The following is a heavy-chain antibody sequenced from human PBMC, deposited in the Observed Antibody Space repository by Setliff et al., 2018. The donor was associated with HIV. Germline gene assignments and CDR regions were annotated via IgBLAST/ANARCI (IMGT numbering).Heavy chain of an antibody. J-gene: IGHJ6*04. CDR1: GDSISSGGYY. D-gene: IGHD2-15*01. CDR3: ARDSRDIVVVIAPEPEPYYYYGMDV. V-gene: IGHV4-61*02. Sequence: PSETLSLTCTVSGDSISSGGYYWSWIRQPAGKGLEWIGRIYTSGSTNYNPSLKSRVTISVDTSKNQFSLKLSSVTAADTAVYYCARDSRDIVVVIAPEPEPYYYYGMDVWGEGTTVTVSS. CDR2: IYTSGST.